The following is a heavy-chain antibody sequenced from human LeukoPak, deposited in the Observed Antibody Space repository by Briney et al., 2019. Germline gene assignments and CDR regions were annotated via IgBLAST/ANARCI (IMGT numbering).Heavy chain of an antibody. V-gene: IGHV3-23*01. Sequence: GGSLRLSCAASGFTFSSYAMSWVRQAPGKGLEWGSSISGRGGSTYYGDSVKGRFTISRDNSKNTLFLQMNRLRAEDTAVYYCAKHEGSSGSYCHFHYWGQGTLVTVSS. CDR2: ISGRGGST. CDR3: AKHEGSSGSYCHFHY. D-gene: IGHD3-10*01. CDR1: GFTFSSYA. J-gene: IGHJ4*02.